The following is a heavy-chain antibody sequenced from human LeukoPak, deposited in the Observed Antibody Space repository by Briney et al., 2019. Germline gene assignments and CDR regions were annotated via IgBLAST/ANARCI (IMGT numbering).Heavy chain of an antibody. CDR1: GGFISRNSFY. V-gene: IGHV4-39*01. CDR2: IYYSGTT. D-gene: IGHD2-15*01. CDR3: ARAPLGYCSGGSCYTWFDP. Sequence: ASQTLSLTCTVSGGFISRNSFYWGWIRQPPGKGLEWIGSIYYSGTTYYNPSLKSRVTISVDTSKNQFSLKLNSVTAADTAVYYCARAPLGYCSGGSCYTWFDPWGQGTLVTVSS. J-gene: IGHJ5*02.